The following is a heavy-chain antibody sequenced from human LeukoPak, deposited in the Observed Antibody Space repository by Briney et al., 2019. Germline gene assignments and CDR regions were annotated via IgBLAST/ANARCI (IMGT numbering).Heavy chain of an antibody. D-gene: IGHD6-13*01. CDR3: ARVRGNSCDY. J-gene: IGHJ4*02. Sequence: ASVTVSCKTSGFRLSDYYFHWVRQAPGQGLEWMGWIRGDTGDTDSPQKFQGRVTMTRDTPINTAYMELSRLTFDDTAMYFCARVRGNSCDYWGQGTLVTVSS. CDR2: IRGDTGDT. CDR1: GFRLSDYY. V-gene: IGHV1-2*02.